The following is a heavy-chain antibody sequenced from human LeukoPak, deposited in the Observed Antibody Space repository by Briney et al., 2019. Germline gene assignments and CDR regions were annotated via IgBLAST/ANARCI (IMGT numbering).Heavy chain of an antibody. CDR2: IRYDGNNK. J-gene: IGHJ4*02. D-gene: IGHD3-22*01. CDR1: GFTFSRNG. CDR3: AKGSDYYDSSGYSH. Sequence: PGGSLRLSCAASGFTFSRNGMHWVRQAPGKGLEWVAFIRYDGNNKYYADSVKGRFTISRDNSKNTLYLQMISLRAEDTAVYYCAKGSDYYDSSGYSHWGQGTLVTVSS. V-gene: IGHV3-30*02.